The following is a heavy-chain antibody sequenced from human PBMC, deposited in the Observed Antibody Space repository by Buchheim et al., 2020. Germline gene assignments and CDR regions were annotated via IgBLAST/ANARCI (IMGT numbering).Heavy chain of an antibody. CDR2: INHSGST. V-gene: IGHV4-34*01. CDR3: ARMDCTNGVCYALFDY. CDR1: GGSFSGYY. D-gene: IGHD2-8*01. J-gene: IGHJ4*02. Sequence: QVQLQQWGAGLLKPSETLSLTCAVYGGSFSGYYWSWIRQPPGKGLEWIGEINHSGSTNYNPSLKSRVTISVDTSKNQFSLKLSSVTAADTAVYYCARMDCTNGVCYALFDYWGQGTL.